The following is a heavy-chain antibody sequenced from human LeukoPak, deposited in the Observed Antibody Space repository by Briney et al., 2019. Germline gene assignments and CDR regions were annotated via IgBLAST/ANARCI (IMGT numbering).Heavy chain of an antibody. CDR1: GGSFGEYY. Sequence: SETLSLTCAVSGGSFGEYYWSWIRQAPGKGLEWLGEINRSGRTNYNPFLESRVTISRGTPKNQFSLWLSSVTAADTAIYYCARGGSAWYIDSWGKGILVTVSS. CDR2: INRSGRT. V-gene: IGHV4-34*01. D-gene: IGHD6-13*01. J-gene: IGHJ4*02. CDR3: ARGGSAWYIDS.